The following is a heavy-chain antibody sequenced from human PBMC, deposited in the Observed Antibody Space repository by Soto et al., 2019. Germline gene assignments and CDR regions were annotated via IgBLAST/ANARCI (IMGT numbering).Heavy chain of an antibody. J-gene: IGHJ6*04. Sequence: SVNVSCKASGGTFSSYAISWVRQAPGQGLEWMGGIIPIFGTANYAQKFQGRVTITADESTSTAYMELSSLRSEDTAVYYCARATWELELRSRHYYYGREAWGKEITVSTSS. CDR3: ARATWELELRSRHYYYGREA. CDR2: IIPIFGTA. CDR1: GGTFSSYA. V-gene: IGHV1-69*13. D-gene: IGHD1-7*01.